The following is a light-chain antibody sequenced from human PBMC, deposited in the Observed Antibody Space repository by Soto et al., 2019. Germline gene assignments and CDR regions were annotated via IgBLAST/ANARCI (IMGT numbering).Light chain of an antibody. Sequence: QSALTQPASVSGSPGQSITISCTGTSSDVGTYNYVYWYQHHPGKAPKLIIYEVSNRPSGVSNRFSGSKSSSTASLTISGLQAEDEADYHCTSYTRDTALVFGTGTKVTVL. CDR1: SSDVGTYNY. CDR3: TSYTRDTALV. J-gene: IGLJ1*01. V-gene: IGLV2-14*01. CDR2: EVS.